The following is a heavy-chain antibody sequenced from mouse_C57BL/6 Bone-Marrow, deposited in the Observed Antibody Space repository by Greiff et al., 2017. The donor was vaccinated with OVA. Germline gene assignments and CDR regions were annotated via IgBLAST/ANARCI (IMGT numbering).Heavy chain of an antibody. J-gene: IGHJ1*03. Sequence: DVKLVESVAELVRPGASVKLSCTASGFNIKNTYMHWVKQRPEQGLEWIGRIDPANGNTKYAPKFQGKATITADTSSNTAYLQLSSLTSEDTAIYYCARDDGYSWYFDVWDTGTAVTVSS. CDR2: IDPANGNT. CDR1: GFNIKNTY. CDR3: ARDDGYSWYFDV. V-gene: IGHV14-3*01. D-gene: IGHD2-3*01.